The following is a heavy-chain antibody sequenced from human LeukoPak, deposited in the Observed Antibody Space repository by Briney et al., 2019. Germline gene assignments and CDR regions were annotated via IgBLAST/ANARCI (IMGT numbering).Heavy chain of an antibody. Sequence: GGSLRLSCAASGFTFSSYGMHWVRQAPGKGLEWVAFIRYDGSNKYYADSVKGRFTISRDNSKNTLYLQMNSLRAEDTAVHYCAKDVDTAMGLFDYWGQGTLVTVSS. CDR1: GFTFSSYG. CDR3: AKDVDTAMGLFDY. CDR2: IRYDGSNK. V-gene: IGHV3-30*02. J-gene: IGHJ4*02. D-gene: IGHD5-18*01.